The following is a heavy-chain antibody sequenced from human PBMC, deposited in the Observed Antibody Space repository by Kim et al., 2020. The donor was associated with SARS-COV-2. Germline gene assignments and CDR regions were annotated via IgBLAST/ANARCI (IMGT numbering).Heavy chain of an antibody. CDR1: GYTFTSYG. CDR2: ISAYNGNT. J-gene: IGHJ4*02. D-gene: IGHD6-13*01. Sequence: ASVKVSCKASGYTFTSYGISWVRLAPGQGLEWMGWISAYNGNTNYAQKLQGRVTMTTDTSTSTAYMELRSLRSDDTAVYYCARDPAAAGPDDYWGQGTLVTVSS. V-gene: IGHV1-18*01. CDR3: ARDPAAAGPDDY.